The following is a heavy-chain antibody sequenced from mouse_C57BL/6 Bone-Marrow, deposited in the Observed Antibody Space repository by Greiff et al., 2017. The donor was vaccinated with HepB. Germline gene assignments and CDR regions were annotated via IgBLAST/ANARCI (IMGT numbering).Heavy chain of an antibody. CDR2: IYPRSGNT. CDR3: ARYPYSNYPAWFAY. CDR1: GYTFTSYG. J-gene: IGHJ3*01. V-gene: IGHV1-81*01. Sequence: QVQLQQSGAELARPGASVKLSCKASGYTFTSYGISWVKQRTGQGLEWIGEIYPRSGNTYYNEKFKGKATLTADKSSSTAYMELRSLTSEDSAVYFCARYPYSNYPAWFAYWGQGTLVTVSA. D-gene: IGHD2-5*01.